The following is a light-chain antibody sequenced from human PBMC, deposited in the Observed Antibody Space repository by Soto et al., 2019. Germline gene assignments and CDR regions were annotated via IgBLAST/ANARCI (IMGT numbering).Light chain of an antibody. Sequence: DIQMTQSPSSLSAAVGDRVAITCRASQRISTSLNWYQQRPGKSPELLIYGASDLQSGAPSRFSGLGSGTDFTLIMSNLQPEDFATYYCQQSYSMPLTFGGGTKVEIK. CDR2: GAS. CDR1: QRISTS. V-gene: IGKV1-39*01. J-gene: IGKJ4*01. CDR3: QQSYSMPLT.